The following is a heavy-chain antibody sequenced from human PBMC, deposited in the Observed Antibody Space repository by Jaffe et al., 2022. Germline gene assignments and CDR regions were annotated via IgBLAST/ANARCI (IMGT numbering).Heavy chain of an antibody. V-gene: IGHV3-7*05. CDR2: IKQDGSSI. Sequence: EVLLVESGGGLVQPGGSLRLSCAASGFTFSRYWMAWVRQPPGKGLEWVANIKQDGSSINYVDSVKGRFTISRDNAKNSLHLQMNSLRAEDTAIYYCARDDVGALDYWGQGILVTVSS. CDR1: GFTFSRYW. D-gene: IGHD1-26*01. J-gene: IGHJ4*02. CDR3: ARDDVGALDY.